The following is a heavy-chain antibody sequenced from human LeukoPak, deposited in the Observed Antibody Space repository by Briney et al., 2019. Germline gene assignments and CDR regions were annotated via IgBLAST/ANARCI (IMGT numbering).Heavy chain of an antibody. V-gene: IGHV3-48*01. J-gene: IGHJ4*02. Sequence: GGSLRLSCAASGFTFSSYAMHWVRQAPGKGLEWVSCIYSSSRTLHYTDSVKGRFTISRDNAKNSLYLQMNSLRAEDTAVYYCARDQGVTDYFDYWGQGTLVTVSS. D-gene: IGHD5-18*01. CDR3: ARDQGVTDYFDY. CDR1: GFTFSSYA. CDR2: IYSSSRTL.